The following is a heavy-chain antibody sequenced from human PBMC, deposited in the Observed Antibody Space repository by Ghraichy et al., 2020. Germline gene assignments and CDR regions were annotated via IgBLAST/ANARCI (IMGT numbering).Heavy chain of an antibody. V-gene: IGHV4-4*07. CDR1: GGSISSSY. D-gene: IGHD2/OR15-2a*01. CDR3: ARDVSWFDP. J-gene: IGHJ5*02. Sequence: SETLSLTCTVSGGSISSSYWSWIRQTAGEGLEWIGRINPSGGTSYNPSLKSRVTMSVDTSKSHFSPKLSSVTAADTAMYYCARDVSWFDPWGQGALVTVSS. CDR2: INPSGGT.